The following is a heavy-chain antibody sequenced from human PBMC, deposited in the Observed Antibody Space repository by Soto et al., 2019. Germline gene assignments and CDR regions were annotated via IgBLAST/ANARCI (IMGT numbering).Heavy chain of an antibody. Sequence: GGSLRLSCAASGFTFSSYAMSWVRQAPGKGLEWVSAISGSGGSTYYADSVKGRFTISRGNSKNTLYLQMNSLRAEDTAVYYCAKDPPQQWYQLLPRFDYWGQGTLVTVSS. CDR3: AKDPPQQWYQLLPRFDY. V-gene: IGHV3-23*01. CDR2: ISGSGGST. D-gene: IGHD2-2*01. CDR1: GFTFSSYA. J-gene: IGHJ4*02.